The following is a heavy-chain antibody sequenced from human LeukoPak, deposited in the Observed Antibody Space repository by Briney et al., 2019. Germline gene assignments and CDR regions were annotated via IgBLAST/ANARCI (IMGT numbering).Heavy chain of an antibody. V-gene: IGHV1-18*01. Sequence: ASVKVSFKASAYTFTSYGISWVRQAPGQGLEWMGWISTYNGNTNYAQKLQGRVTMTTDTSTSTAYMELKSLRSDDTAVYYCARCYAPYYYDSSGYYSVWGQGTLVTVSS. CDR1: AYTFTSYG. CDR2: ISTYNGNT. J-gene: IGHJ4*02. D-gene: IGHD3-22*01. CDR3: ARCYAPYYYDSSGYYSV.